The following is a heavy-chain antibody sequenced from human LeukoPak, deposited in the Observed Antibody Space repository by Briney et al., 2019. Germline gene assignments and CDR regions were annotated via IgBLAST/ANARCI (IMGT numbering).Heavy chain of an antibody. V-gene: IGHV3-48*03. CDR1: EFTFSSYE. CDR3: ARGLGRAYHYYCMDV. D-gene: IGHD1-1*01. J-gene: IGHJ6*03. Sequence: GGSLRLSCAASEFTFSSYEMNWVRQAPGKGLEWVSYINSGGSTVYYADSVKGRFTISRDNAKNSLYLQMNSLRAEDTAVYYCARGLGRAYHYYCMDVWGKGTMVTVSS. CDR2: INSGGSTV.